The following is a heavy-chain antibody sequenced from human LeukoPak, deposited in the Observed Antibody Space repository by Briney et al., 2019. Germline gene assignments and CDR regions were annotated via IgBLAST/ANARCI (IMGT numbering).Heavy chain of an antibody. CDR1: GFTFSSYG. V-gene: IGHV3-33*01. CDR2: IWYDGSDK. Sequence: GGSLRLSCEASGFTFSSYGMHWVRQAPGKGLEWVAVIWYDGSDKYYADSVKGRFSISRDNSKNTLYLQMNSLRAEDTAVYYCARDYGSGIDCWGQGTLVTVSS. D-gene: IGHD3-10*01. J-gene: IGHJ4*02. CDR3: ARDYGSGIDC.